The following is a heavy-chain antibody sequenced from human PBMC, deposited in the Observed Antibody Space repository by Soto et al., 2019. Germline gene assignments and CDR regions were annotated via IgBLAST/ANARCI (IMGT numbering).Heavy chain of an antibody. D-gene: IGHD6-13*01. CDR1: GFSLSTSGVG. CDR2: IYWNDDK. CDR3: AHISQGKQQLVIDY. V-gene: IGHV2-5*01. J-gene: IGHJ4*02. Sequence: SGPTLVNPTQTLTLTCTFSGFSLSTSGVGVGWIRQPPGKALEWLALIYWNDDKRYSPSLKSRLTITKDTSKNQVVLTMTNMDPVDTATYYCAHISQGKQQLVIDYWGQGTLVTVSS.